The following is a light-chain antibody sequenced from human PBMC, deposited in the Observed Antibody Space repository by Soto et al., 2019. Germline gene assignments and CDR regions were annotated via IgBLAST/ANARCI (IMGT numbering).Light chain of an antibody. Sequence: DIQMTQSPSTLSASVGDRVTITCRASQSVNRWLAWYQRKPGRAPKVLIYDASSLESGVPSRFSDSGSGTEFTLTISSLQPDDFATYYCQQYHTFSWMFGQGTKVEVK. CDR1: QSVNRW. CDR2: DAS. V-gene: IGKV1-5*01. J-gene: IGKJ1*01. CDR3: QQYHTFSWM.